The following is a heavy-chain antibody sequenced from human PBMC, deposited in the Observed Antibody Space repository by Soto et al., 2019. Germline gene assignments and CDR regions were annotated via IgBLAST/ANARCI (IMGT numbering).Heavy chain of an antibody. Sequence: EVQLVESGGGLVQPGGSLRLSCAASGFTFSGSWMHWVRQAPGKGLVWVSRISSDGSSTTYADSVKGRFTISRDNAKNMLYLQMNSLRAEDTAVYYCATAGTGTFTHWGQGTLATVSS. CDR2: ISSDGSST. D-gene: IGHD1-1*01. J-gene: IGHJ4*02. CDR3: ATAGTGTFTH. CDR1: GFTFSGSW. V-gene: IGHV3-74*03.